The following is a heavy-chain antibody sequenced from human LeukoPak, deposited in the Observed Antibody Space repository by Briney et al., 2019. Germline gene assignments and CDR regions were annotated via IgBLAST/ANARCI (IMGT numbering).Heavy chain of an antibody. CDR1: GGSISSNY. Sequence: SETLSLTCTVSGGSISSNYWSWIRQPPGEGLEWIGYIYYSGSTIYNPSLKRRVTISVDTSKNQFSLKLSSVTAADTAVYYCARRAYSSGYYYFDYWGQGTLVTVSS. D-gene: IGHD3-22*01. J-gene: IGHJ4*02. V-gene: IGHV4-59*01. CDR2: IYYSGST. CDR3: ARRAYSSGYYYFDY.